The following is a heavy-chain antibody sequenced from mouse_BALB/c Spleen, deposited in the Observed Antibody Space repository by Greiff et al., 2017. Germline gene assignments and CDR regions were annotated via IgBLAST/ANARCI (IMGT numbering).Heavy chain of an antibody. CDR1: GFTFSDYY. CDR2: ISDGGSYT. CDR3: ARDPMITTGWFAY. Sequence: EVMLVESGGGLVKPGGSLKLSCAASGFTFSDYYMYWVRQTPEKRLEWVATISDGGSYTYYPDSVKGRFTISRDNAKNNLYLQMSSLKSEDTAMYYCARDPMITTGWFAYWGQGTLVTVSA. D-gene: IGHD2-4*01. V-gene: IGHV5-4*02. J-gene: IGHJ3*01.